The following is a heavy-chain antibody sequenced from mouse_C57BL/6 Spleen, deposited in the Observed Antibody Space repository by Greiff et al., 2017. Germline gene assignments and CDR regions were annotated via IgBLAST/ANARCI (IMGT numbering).Heavy chain of an antibody. CDR2: IYPGDGDT. V-gene: IGHV1-82*01. CDR1: GYAFSSSW. J-gene: IGHJ2*01. CDR3: EKTAQATYYFDY. D-gene: IGHD3-2*02. Sequence: VKLMESGPELVKPGASVKISCKASGYAFSSSWMHWVKQRPGQGLEWIGRIYPGDGDTNYNGKFKGKATLTADKSSSTAYMQLSSLTSEDSAVDFGEKTAQATYYFDYWGKGTTLTVSS.